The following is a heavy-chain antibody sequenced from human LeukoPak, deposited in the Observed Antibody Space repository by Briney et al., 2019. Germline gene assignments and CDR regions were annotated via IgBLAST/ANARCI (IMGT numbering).Heavy chain of an antibody. J-gene: IGHJ4*02. CDR1: GGTFSSYA. CDR3: ARSYSSPSVRWDYFDY. CDR2: ISAYNGNT. D-gene: IGHD6-6*01. Sequence: ASVKVSCKASGGTFSSYAISWVRQAPGQGLEWMGWISAYNGNTNYAQKLQGRVTMTTDTSTSTAYMELRSLRSDDTAVYYCARSYSSPSVRWDYFDYWGQGTLVTVSS. V-gene: IGHV1-18*01.